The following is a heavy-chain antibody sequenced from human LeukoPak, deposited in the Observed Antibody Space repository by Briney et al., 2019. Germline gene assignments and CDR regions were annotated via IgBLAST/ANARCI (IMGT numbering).Heavy chain of an antibody. J-gene: IGHJ6*02. CDR3: ARVYRGLANCGMDV. CDR2: IFYSGST. D-gene: IGHD3-10*01. V-gene: IGHV4-59*01. CDR1: GGSISTYY. Sequence: PSETLSLTCTVSGGSISTYYWSWIRQPPGKGLEWIGYIFYSGSTNYNPSLKSRVTISVDTSKNQFSLKLNSVTAADTAVYYCARVYRGLANCGMDVWGQGTTVTVSS.